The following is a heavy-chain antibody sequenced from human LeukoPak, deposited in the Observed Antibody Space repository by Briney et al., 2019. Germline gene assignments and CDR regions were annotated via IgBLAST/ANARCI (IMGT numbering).Heavy chain of an antibody. V-gene: IGHV4-34*01. J-gene: IGHJ4*02. Sequence: SETLSLTCAVYGGSFSGYYWSWIRQPPGKGLEWIGEINHSGSTNYNPSLKSRVTISVDTSKNQFSLKLSSVTAADTAVYYCARADSYYYDSSGYYNWGQGTLVTVSS. D-gene: IGHD3-22*01. CDR3: ARADSYYYDSSGYYN. CDR1: GGSFSGYY. CDR2: INHSGST.